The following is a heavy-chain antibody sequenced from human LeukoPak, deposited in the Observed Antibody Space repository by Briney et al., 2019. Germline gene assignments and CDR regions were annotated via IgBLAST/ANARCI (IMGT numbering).Heavy chain of an antibody. J-gene: IGHJ6*03. V-gene: IGHV3-30*02. Sequence: GGSLRLSCAASGFTFSSYGMHWVRQAPGKGLEWVTFIRYDGSIIYYADSVKGRFTISRDNAKNSLYLQMNSLRAEDTAVYYCAVSGSYSHYYYYMDVWGKGTTVTISS. D-gene: IGHD3-10*01. CDR3: AVSGSYSHYYYYMDV. CDR2: IRYDGSII. CDR1: GFTFSSYG.